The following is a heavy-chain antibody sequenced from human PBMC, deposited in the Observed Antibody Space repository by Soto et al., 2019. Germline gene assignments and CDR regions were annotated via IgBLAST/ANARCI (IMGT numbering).Heavy chain of an antibody. CDR2: IWFDGSNK. D-gene: IGHD1-26*01. CDR1: GFIFSSYG. V-gene: IGHV3-33*01. J-gene: IGHJ4*02. Sequence: QVQLVDSGGGVVQPGRSLRLCCAASGFIFSSYGMHWVRQAPGKGLEWVAGIWFDGSNKYYADSVKGRFTISRDNSRNTLYLQMNGLRAEDTAVYYCARDAKSVETTGGFDYWGQGTLVTVSS. CDR3: ARDAKSVETTGGFDY.